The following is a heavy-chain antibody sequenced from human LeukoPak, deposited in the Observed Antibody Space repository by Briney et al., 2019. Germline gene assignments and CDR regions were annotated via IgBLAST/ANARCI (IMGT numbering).Heavy chain of an antibody. D-gene: IGHD6-13*01. Sequence: PGGSLRLSCAASGFTFSSYSMNWVRQAPGKGLEWVSYITGSSSTIYYADSVKGRFTISRDDVKNSLYLQMNSLRAEDTAVYYCARGGYSSSWVFDYWGQGTLVTVSS. CDR2: ITGSSSTI. V-gene: IGHV3-48*01. CDR1: GFTFSSYS. CDR3: ARGGYSSSWVFDY. J-gene: IGHJ4*02.